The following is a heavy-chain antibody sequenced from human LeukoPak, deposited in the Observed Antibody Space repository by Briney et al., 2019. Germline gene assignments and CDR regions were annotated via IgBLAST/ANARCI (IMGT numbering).Heavy chain of an antibody. V-gene: IGHV3-74*01. CDR3: ARVKYCSSTSCYNWFDP. D-gene: IGHD2-2*01. CDR2: INGDGRNT. CDR1: GFTFSTYW. J-gene: IGHJ5*02. Sequence: GGSLRLSCAASGFTFSTYWMHWVRQAPGEGLVWVSHINGDGRNTNYADSVKGRFTISRDNSKNTLYLQMNSLRAEDTAVYYCARVKYCSSTSCYNWFDPWGQGTLVTVSS.